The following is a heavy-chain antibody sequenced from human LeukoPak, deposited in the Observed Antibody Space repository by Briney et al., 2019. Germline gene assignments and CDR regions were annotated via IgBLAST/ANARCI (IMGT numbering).Heavy chain of an antibody. D-gene: IGHD3-22*01. J-gene: IGHJ6*02. CDR2: ISGSGGST. Sequence: PGGSLRLSCAASGFTFSSYAMSWVRQAPGKGLEWVSAISGSGGSTYYADSVKGRFTISRDNSKNTLYLQMNSLRAEDTAVYYCAKAGPRLKGSSGYYYYYYGMDVWGQGTTVTVSS. CDR1: GFTFSSYA. V-gene: IGHV3-23*01. CDR3: AKAGPRLKGSSGYYYYYYGMDV.